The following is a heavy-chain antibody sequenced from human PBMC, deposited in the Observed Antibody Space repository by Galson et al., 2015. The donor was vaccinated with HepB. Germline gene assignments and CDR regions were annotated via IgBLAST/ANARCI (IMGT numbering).Heavy chain of an antibody. D-gene: IGHD3-16*01. Sequence: QSGAEVKKPGESLKISCQDSGYSFTNYWIGWVRQRPGKGLEWMGIIYPDDSDTRYSPSFQGQVTISVDKSISAAYLQWSSLKASDTAIYYCVTAVGGLFGFDFWGPGTLVTVSP. CDR1: GYSFTNYW. J-gene: IGHJ4*02. CDR3: VTAVGGLFGFDF. CDR2: IYPDDSDT. V-gene: IGHV5-51*01.